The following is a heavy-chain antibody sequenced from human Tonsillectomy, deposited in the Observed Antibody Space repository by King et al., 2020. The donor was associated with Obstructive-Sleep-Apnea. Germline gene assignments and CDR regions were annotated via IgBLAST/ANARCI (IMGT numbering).Heavy chain of an antibody. V-gene: IGHV1-2*02. D-gene: IGHD6-25*01. CDR3: ARGDPGLAAAKVGH. CDR1: GDTFIGYY. Sequence: QLVQSGAEVKKPGASVKVSCKASGDTFIGYYMHWVRQAPGQGLEWMGWINPYSGGTNYAQNFQGRVTMTRDTSISTAYMELSGLKSDDTAVYYCARGDPGLAAAKVGHWGQGTLVTVSS. J-gene: IGHJ5*02. CDR2: INPYSGGT.